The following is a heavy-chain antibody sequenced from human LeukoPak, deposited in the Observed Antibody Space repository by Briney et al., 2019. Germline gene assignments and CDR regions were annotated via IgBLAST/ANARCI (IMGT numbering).Heavy chain of an antibody. CDR2: INPSGGST. CDR1: GYTFTSYY. V-gene: IGHV1-46*01. J-gene: IGHJ6*02. CDR3: ARGHYYDFWSGYYSDYYGMDV. Sequence: APVKVSCKASGYTFTSYYMHWVRQAPGQGLEWMGIINPSGGSTSYAQKFQGRVTMTRDTSTSTVYMELSSLRSEDTAVYYCARGHYYDFWSGYYSDYYGMDVWGQGTTVTVSS. D-gene: IGHD3-3*01.